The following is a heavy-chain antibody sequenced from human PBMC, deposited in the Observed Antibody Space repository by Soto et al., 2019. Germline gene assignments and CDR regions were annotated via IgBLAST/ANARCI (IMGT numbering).Heavy chain of an antibody. Sequence: EVQLVQSGAEVKKPGESLKISCKGSGYSFTNYWIGWVRQMPGKGLEWMGIIYPGDSDTRYSPSVQGQVTSSADKSIGTGYRQWISLKAWDTAMYYCARSAVAGTWYFDRWGRGTLVTVSS. J-gene: IGHJ2*01. CDR3: ARSAVAGTWYFDR. D-gene: IGHD6-19*01. CDR2: IYPGDSDT. V-gene: IGHV5-51*03. CDR1: GYSFTNYW.